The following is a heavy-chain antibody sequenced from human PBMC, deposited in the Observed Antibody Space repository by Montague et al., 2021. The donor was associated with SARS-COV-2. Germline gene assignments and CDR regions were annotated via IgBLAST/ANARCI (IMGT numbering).Heavy chain of an antibody. CDR1: GDSVSSHIAA. D-gene: IGHD1-14*01. CDR3: TQERGPGRTTWHYFDY. J-gene: IGHJ4*02. CDR2: TYYRSKWYN. V-gene: IGHV6-1*01. Sequence: AISGDSVSSHIAAWNWIRQSPSRGLEWLGRTYYRSKWYNDYAVSVRSRITISPDTSKNQFSLQLNSVTPEDTAVYYCTQERGPGRTTWHYFDYWGQGTLVTVSS.